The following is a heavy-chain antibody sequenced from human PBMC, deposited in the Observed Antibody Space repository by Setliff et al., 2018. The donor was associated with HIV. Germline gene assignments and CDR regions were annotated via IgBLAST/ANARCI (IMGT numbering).Heavy chain of an antibody. V-gene: IGHV4-59*01. CDR1: GGSINSYY. D-gene: IGHD3-22*01. Sequence: PSETLSLTCSVSGGSINSYYWSWIRQPPGKGLEWVGYIYYSGSTKYNPSLESRVTISLDTSKNQLSLKLRSVTAADTAIYYCARENGWLFGWFDPWGQGTPVTVSS. CDR2: IYYSGST. J-gene: IGHJ5*02. CDR3: ARENGWLFGWFDP.